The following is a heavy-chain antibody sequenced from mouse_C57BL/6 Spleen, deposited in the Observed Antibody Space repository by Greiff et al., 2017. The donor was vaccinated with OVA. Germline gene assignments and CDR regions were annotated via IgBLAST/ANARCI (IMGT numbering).Heavy chain of an antibody. D-gene: IGHD1-2*01. J-gene: IGHJ3*01. V-gene: IGHV1-69*01. Sequence: QVQLQQPGAELVMPGASVKLSCKASGYTFTSYWMHWVKQRPGQGLEWIGEIDPSDSYTNYNQKFQGKSTLTVDKSSSTAYMQLSSLTSEDAAVYYCARSPASRGFAYWGQGTLVTVSA. CDR2: IDPSDSYT. CDR3: ARSPASRGFAY. CDR1: GYTFTSYW.